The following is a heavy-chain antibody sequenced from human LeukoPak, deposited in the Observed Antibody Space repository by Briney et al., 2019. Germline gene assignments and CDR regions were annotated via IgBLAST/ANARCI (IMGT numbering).Heavy chain of an antibody. CDR2: ISGSGGST. D-gene: IGHD2-2*01. CDR3: AKAHCSPTSCSRVDY. CDR1: GFTFSTCA. Sequence: PGRSLRLSCAASGFTFSTCAMGWVRQAPGKGLGWVSAISGSGGSTFCADSVKGRFTISRDNSKNTVYLQMSGLRAEDTALYYCAKAHCSPTSCSRVDYWGQGTLVTVSS. V-gene: IGHV3-23*01. J-gene: IGHJ4*02.